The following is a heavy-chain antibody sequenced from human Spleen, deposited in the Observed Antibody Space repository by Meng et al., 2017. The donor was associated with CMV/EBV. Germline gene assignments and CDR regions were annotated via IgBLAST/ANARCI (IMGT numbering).Heavy chain of an antibody. V-gene: IGHV3-30*02. CDR1: GFTFSSYG. D-gene: IGHD1/OR15-1a*01. J-gene: IGHJ4*02. CDR2: IRYDGSNK. Sequence: GESLKISCAASGFTFSSYGMHWVRQAPGKGLEWVAFIRYDGSNKYYADSVKGRFTTSRDNSKNTLYLQMNSLRAEDTAVYYCAKDPGPRLPWYYFDYWGQGTLVTVSS. CDR3: AKDPGPRLPWYYFDY.